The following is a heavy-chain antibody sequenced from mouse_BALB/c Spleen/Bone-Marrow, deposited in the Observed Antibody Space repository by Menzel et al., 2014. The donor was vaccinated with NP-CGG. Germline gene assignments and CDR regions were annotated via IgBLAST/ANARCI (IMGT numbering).Heavy chain of an antibody. J-gene: IGHJ4*01. CDR3: ARDDGYYEGAMDY. V-gene: IGHV3-5*02. Sequence: VQLKESGPGLVKPSQTVSLTCTVTGISITTGNYRWNWIRQFPGNKLEWIGYVYCSGIITYNPSLTSRTTITRDTSKNQFFLEMNSLTAEDTATYYCARDDGYYEGAMDYWGQGTSVTVSS. CDR2: VYCSGII. D-gene: IGHD2-3*01. CDR1: GISITTGNYR.